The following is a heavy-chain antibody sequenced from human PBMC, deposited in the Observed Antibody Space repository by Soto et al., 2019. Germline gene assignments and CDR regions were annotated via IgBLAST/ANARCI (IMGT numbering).Heavy chain of an antibody. CDR3: ARVSWDRVRGVKEFDY. D-gene: IGHD3-10*01. V-gene: IGHV1-46*01. CDR2: INPSTGTR. CDR1: GYTFTNDY. J-gene: IGHJ4*02. Sequence: QVQLVQSGAEVKKPGASVKVSCKASGYTFTNDYMHWVRQAPGQGLEWMGIINPSTGTRSYAQKFQGSVTMTRDTSTSTVHMELHSLRSDDTAVDYCARVSWDRVRGVKEFDYCGQGTLVTVSS.